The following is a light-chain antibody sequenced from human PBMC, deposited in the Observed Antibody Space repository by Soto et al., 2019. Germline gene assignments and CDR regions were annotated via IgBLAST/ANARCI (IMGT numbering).Light chain of an antibody. J-gene: IGKJ4*01. V-gene: IGKV1-39*01. Sequence: DIQMTQSPSSLSASLGDRVTITCRASQSINSYLNWYQQKPGEAPKLLIYATSSLQSGVPSRFSGSGSGTDFTLTISSLLPEDFATYYSQQSYSTFTFGGGTKGEMK. CDR2: ATS. CDR1: QSINSY. CDR3: QQSYSTFT.